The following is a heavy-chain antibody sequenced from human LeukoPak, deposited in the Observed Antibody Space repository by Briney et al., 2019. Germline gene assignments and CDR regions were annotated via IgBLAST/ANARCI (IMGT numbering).Heavy chain of an antibody. J-gene: IGHJ6*02. V-gene: IGHV3-30*03. CDR3: ARDYAGSGWSRYYGMDV. CDR1: GFTFSTYG. Sequence: GGSLRLSCAASGFTFSTYGMHWVRQAPGKGLEWVAVISYDGSNNYYADSVKGRFTISRDNSKNTLYLQMNSLRAEDTAVYYCARDYAGSGWSRYYGMDVWGQGTTVTVSS. D-gene: IGHD6-19*01. CDR2: ISYDGSNN.